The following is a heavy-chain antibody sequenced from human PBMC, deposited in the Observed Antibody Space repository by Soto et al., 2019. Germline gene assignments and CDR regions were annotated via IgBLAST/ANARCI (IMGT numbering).Heavy chain of an antibody. CDR2: IHPGDSDT. V-gene: IGHV5-51*01. CDR1: GVSFSRYT. D-gene: IGHD4-17*01. Sequence: GESLKISWVGSGVSFSRYTVGWVRQVPGKGLEWMGVIHPGDSDTIYSPSFQGQVTISADKSIITAYLQWSSLKASDTAMYYCTLSYGDSYYYYYGIDVRGQGTTVPVSS. CDR3: TLSYGDSYYYYYGIDV. J-gene: IGHJ6*02.